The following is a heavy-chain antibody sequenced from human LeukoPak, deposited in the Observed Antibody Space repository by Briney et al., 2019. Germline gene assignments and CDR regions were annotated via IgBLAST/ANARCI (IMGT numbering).Heavy chain of an antibody. J-gene: IGHJ6*02. CDR1: GYTFTGYC. CDR2: INPNSGGT. CDR3: ARTSILTGYPYYYYYGMDV. Sequence: GASVKVSCKASGYTFTGYCMHWVRQAPGQGLEWMGWINPNSGGTNYAQKFQGRVTMTRDTSISTAYMELSRLRSDDTAVYYCARTSILTGYPYYYYYGMDVWGQGTTVTVSS. V-gene: IGHV1-2*02. D-gene: IGHD3-9*01.